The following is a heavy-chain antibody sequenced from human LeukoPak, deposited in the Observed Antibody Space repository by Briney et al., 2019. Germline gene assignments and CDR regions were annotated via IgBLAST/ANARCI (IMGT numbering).Heavy chain of an antibody. D-gene: IGHD5-24*01. Sequence: GGSLTLSCAASGFTFSNHAINWVRQAPGGGLEWVAIIVGNGRTAYSDSAKGRFTISRDNSKNKVHLQMDNLRAEDTAVYYCAKDYRPDGFNDIDSWGQGTQVTVSS. CDR3: AKDYRPDGFNDIDS. CDR1: GFTFSNHA. CDR2: IVGNGRTA. J-gene: IGHJ4*02. V-gene: IGHV3-23*01.